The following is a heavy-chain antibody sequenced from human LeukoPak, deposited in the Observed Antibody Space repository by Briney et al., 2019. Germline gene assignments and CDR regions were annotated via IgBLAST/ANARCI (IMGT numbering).Heavy chain of an antibody. Sequence: GGSLRLSCADSGFTFSSYAMSWVRQAPGKGLEWVSAISGSGGSTYYADSVKGRFTISRDNSKNTLYLQMNSLRAEDTAVYYCAKSPVYYYYGMDVWGQGTTVTVSS. V-gene: IGHV3-23*01. J-gene: IGHJ6*02. CDR1: GFTFSSYA. CDR3: AKSPVYYYYGMDV. CDR2: ISGSGGST.